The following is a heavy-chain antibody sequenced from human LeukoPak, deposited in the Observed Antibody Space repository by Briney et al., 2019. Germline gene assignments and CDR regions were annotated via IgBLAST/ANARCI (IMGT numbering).Heavy chain of an antibody. Sequence: GGSLRLSCTAPGLTFSTYWMHWVRQAPGKGLEWVARVEKNGKSVYADSVRGRFTISRDIATNMMYLQMNSLKADDTAVYYCARDIPHNWLDSWGQGTLVIVSS. V-gene: IGHV3-74*01. CDR1: GLTFSTYW. D-gene: IGHD2-21*01. CDR2: VEKNGKSV. J-gene: IGHJ5*01. CDR3: ARDIPHNWLDS.